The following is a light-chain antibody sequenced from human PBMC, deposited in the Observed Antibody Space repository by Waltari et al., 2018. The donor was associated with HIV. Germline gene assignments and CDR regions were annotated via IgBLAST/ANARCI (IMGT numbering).Light chain of an antibody. CDR3: QQVNSSPIT. J-gene: IGKJ5*01. CDR2: SAS. V-gene: IGKV1-12*01. Sequence: DIQMTQSPSSVSTSVGDRVTITCRASQGIGTWLAWYQQKLGQAPKLLIYSASYLQSGVPSRFSGSGSGTSFTLAISSLQPEDFATYYCQQVNSSPITFGQGTRLEIK. CDR1: QGIGTW.